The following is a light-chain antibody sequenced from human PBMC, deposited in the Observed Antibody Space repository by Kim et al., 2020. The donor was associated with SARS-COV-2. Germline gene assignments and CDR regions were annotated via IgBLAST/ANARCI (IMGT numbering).Light chain of an antibody. Sequence: VSPGERVTLSCRASRGVGSSLAWYQQRPGQAPRLLLYGASSRATCTPARFRGSGSGTDFTLTISRLQSEDFGIYYCQQSDKWPRTFGHGTKVEIK. CDR1: RGVGSS. V-gene: IGKV3-15*01. CDR3: QQSDKWPRT. CDR2: GAS. J-gene: IGKJ1*01.